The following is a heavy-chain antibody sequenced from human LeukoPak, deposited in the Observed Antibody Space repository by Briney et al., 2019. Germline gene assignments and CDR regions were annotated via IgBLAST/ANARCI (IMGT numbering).Heavy chain of an antibody. CDR2: INHSGST. D-gene: IGHD2-2*02. CDR1: GGSFSGYY. J-gene: IGHJ6*02. V-gene: IGHV4-34*01. CDR3: ARVTPVVPAAIDYYYGMDV. Sequence: SETLSLTCAVYGGSFSGYYWSWIRQPPGKGLEWIGEINHSGSTNYNPSLKSRVTISVDTSKNQFSLKLSSVTAADTAVYYCARVTPVVPAAIDYYYGMDVWGQGTTVTVSS.